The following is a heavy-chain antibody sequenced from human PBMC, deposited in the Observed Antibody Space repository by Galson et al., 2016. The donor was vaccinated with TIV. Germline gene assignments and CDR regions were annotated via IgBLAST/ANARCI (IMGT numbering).Heavy chain of an antibody. CDR2: IDAGNGNT. D-gene: IGHD1-26*01. CDR3: ARGPGPAGIVGIYYNMDI. CDR1: GYTFTIYT. Sequence: SVKVSCKASGYTFTIYTLHWVRQAPGQSLEWMGRIDAGNGNTKYSQKFQDRVTITSDTSASTVYMELTSLTSDDTAMYYCARGPGPAGIVGIYYNMDIWGQGTTVIVSS. V-gene: IGHV1-3*01. J-gene: IGHJ6*02.